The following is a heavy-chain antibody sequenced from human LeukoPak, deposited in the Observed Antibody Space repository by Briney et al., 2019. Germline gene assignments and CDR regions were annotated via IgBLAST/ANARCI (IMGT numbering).Heavy chain of an antibody. CDR1: GFTFSSYS. Sequence: GGSLRLFCAASGFTFSSYSLNWVRQAPGKGLAWVSSISSSSCYILYADAVKGRFTISRDNAKNSLYLQMSSLTAEDTAVYFCARDLSRGWNPNVFDIWGQGTMVTVSS. D-gene: IGHD1-1*01. J-gene: IGHJ3*02. CDR3: ARDLSRGWNPNVFDI. V-gene: IGHV3-21*01. CDR2: ISSSSCYI.